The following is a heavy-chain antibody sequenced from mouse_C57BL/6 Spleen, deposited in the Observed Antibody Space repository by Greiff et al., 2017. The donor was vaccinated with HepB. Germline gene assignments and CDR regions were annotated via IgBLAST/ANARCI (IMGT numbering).Heavy chain of an antibody. CDR1: GYTFTSYG. CDR3: ARRWGSSYVYFDV. J-gene: IGHJ1*03. V-gene: IGHV1-81*01. D-gene: IGHD1-1*01. Sequence: QVQLKESGAELARPGASVKLSCKASGYTFTSYGISWVKQRTGQGLEWIGEIYPRSGNTYYNEKFKGKATLTADKSSSTAYMELRSLTSEDSAVYFCARRWGSSYVYFDVWGTGTTVTVSS. CDR2: IYPRSGNT.